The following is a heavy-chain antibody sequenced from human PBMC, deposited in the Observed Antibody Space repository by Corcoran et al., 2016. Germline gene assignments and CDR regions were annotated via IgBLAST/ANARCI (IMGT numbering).Heavy chain of an antibody. Sequence: QVQLVQSGAGVKKPGASVKVSCKASGYTFTSYAMHWVRQAPGQRLEWRGWINAGNGNTNYSQKFQGRVTITRDTSASTAYMELSSLRSEDTAVYYCARGYYGSGSYYLPFDYLGQGTLVTVSS. CDR2: INAGNGNT. J-gene: IGHJ4*02. D-gene: IGHD3-10*01. V-gene: IGHV1-3*01. CDR3: ARGYYGSGSYYLPFDY. CDR1: GYTFTSYA.